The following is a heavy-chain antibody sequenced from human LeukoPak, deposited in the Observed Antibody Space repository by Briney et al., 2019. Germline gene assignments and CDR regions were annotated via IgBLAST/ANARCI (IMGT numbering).Heavy chain of an antibody. CDR3: ASRDWSSGWYY. V-gene: IGHV3-53*01. Sequence: GGSLRLSCAASGFTVNSNYMSWVRQAPGKGLEWVSVIYSGGSKYYADSVKGRFTISRDNSKNTLYLQVNSLRAEDTAVYYCASRDWSSGWYYWGQGTLVTVSS. CDR2: IYSGGSK. D-gene: IGHD6-13*01. CDR1: GFTVNSNY. J-gene: IGHJ4*02.